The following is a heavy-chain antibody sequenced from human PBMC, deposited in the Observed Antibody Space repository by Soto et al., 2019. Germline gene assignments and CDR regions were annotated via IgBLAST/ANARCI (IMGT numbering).Heavy chain of an antibody. CDR3: ARGAHYYNGMDV. Sequence: QVQLQQSGPGLVKPSQTLSLTCAISGDSVSSNIASWNWIRQSPSRGLEWLGRTYYRSKWYNEYVVSVKSRMTINRDTSKNQFSLQLNSVTPEDTAVYYCARGAHYYNGMDVWGQGTTVTVSS. V-gene: IGHV6-1*01. CDR2: TYYRSKWYN. J-gene: IGHJ6*02. CDR1: GDSVSSNIAS.